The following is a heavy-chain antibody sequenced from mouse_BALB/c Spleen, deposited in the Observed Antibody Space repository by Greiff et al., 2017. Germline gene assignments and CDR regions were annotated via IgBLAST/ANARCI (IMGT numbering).Heavy chain of an antibody. D-gene: IGHD2-3*01. CDR3: AREKDDGYYTYYFDY. CDR2: INPYNDGT. CDR1: GYTFTSYV. Sequence: VQLQQSGPELVKPGASVKMSCKASGYTFTSYVMHWVKQKPGQGLEWIGYINPYNDGTKYNEKFKGKATLTSDKSSSTAYMELSSLTSEDSAVYYCAREKDDGYYTYYFDYWGQGTTLTVSS. V-gene: IGHV1-14*01. J-gene: IGHJ2*01.